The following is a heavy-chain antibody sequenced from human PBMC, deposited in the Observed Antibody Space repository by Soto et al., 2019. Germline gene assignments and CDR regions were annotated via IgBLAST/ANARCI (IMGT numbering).Heavy chain of an antibody. Sequence: SETLSLTCTVSGGSISSYYWSWIRQPPGKGLEWIGYIYYSGSTNYNPSLKSRVTISVDTSKNQFSLKLSSVTAADTAVYYCARERDILPGYFDYWGQGTLVTVSS. V-gene: IGHV4-59*01. CDR3: ARERDILPGYFDY. J-gene: IGHJ4*02. CDR2: IYYSGST. D-gene: IGHD3-9*01. CDR1: GGSISSYY.